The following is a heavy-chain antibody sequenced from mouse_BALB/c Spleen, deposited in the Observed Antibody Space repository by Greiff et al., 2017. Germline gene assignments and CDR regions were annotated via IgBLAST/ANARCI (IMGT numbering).Heavy chain of an antibody. CDR2: IDPYYGGT. V-gene: IGHV1-14*01. CDR3: AREVREAMDY. J-gene: IGHJ4*01. Sequence: VQLQQSGPELVKPGASVKMSCKASGYTFTSYVMHWVKQKPGQGLEWIGNIDPYYGGTSYNQKFKGKATLTVDKSSSTAYMQLKSLTSEDSAVYYCAREVREAMDYWGQGTSVTVSS. D-gene: IGHD2-14*01. CDR1: GYTFTSYV.